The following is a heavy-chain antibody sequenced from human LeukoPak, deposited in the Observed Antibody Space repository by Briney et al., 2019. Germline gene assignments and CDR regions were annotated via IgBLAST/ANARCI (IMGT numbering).Heavy chain of an antibody. CDR3: ARADGGSYTAMPY. D-gene: IGHD5-18*01. J-gene: IGHJ4*02. CDR2: ISYDGSNK. Sequence: PGGSLRLSCAASGFTFSSYAMNWVRQAPGKGLGWVAVISYDGSNKYYADSVKGRFTISRDNSKNTLYLQMNSLRAEDTAVYYCARADGGSYTAMPYWGQGTLVTVSS. CDR1: GFTFSSYA. V-gene: IGHV3-30-3*01.